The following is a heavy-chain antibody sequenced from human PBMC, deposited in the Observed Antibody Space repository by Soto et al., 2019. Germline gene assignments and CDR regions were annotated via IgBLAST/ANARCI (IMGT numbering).Heavy chain of an antibody. J-gene: IGHJ5*02. CDR3: ARARGTGTTYPNWLDP. CDR2: FGGSGTNQ. Sequence: GGSLRLSCSVSGFTVTDYSMNWVRQAPGKGLQWVAYFGGSGTNQRYADSVRGRFIVSRDTAKNSVVLQMNNLRVEDTAMYYCARARGTGTTYPNWLDPWGQGALVTVSS. D-gene: IGHD1-1*01. CDR1: GFTVTDYS. V-gene: IGHV3-48*01.